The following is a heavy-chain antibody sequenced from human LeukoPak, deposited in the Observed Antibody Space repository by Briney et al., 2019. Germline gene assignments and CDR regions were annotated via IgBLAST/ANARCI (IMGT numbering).Heavy chain of an antibody. CDR3: AKDDRWLQFCC. D-gene: IGHD5-24*01. CDR1: AFTFSSYG. J-gene: IGHJ4*02. V-gene: IGHV3-23*01. CDR2: ISGDGRDI. Sequence: PGGSLRLSCAASAFTFSSYGMSWVRQAPGKGLEWVSAISGDGRDIFYADAVKGRFTISRDNSRNTLYLQMNSLRAEDTAVYYCAKDDRWLQFCCWGQGTLVTVSA.